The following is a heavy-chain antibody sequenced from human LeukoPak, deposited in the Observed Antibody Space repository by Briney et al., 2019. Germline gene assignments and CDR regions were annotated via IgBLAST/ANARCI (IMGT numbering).Heavy chain of an antibody. CDR3: ARGLGHIGGVSASRAYYYYMDV. CDR1: GDSVSTNTFA. CDR2: TYYRSKWHN. J-gene: IGHJ6*03. V-gene: IGHV6-1*01. D-gene: IGHD7-27*01. Sequence: QTLSLTCAVSGDSVSTNTFAWNWIRQSPSRGLEWLGRTYYRSKWHNDYAVSVKSRVTFNPDTSKNQFSLQLKSVTPEDTAVYYCARGLGHIGGVSASRAYYYYMDVWGKGTTVTVS.